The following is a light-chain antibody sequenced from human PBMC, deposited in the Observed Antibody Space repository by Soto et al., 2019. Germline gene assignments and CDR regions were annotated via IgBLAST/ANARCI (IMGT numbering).Light chain of an antibody. CDR3: QQYGVSPT. J-gene: IGKJ4*01. CDR1: QTISNTF. CDR2: GAS. Sequence: EIVFTQSPGTLSLSPGERAALSCRASQTISNTFLAWYQQRPGQAPRLLIYGASGRAAGIPDRFSGSGSGTDFTLSISRLEPEDFAVYYCQQYGVSPTFGGGTKVDI. V-gene: IGKV3-20*01.